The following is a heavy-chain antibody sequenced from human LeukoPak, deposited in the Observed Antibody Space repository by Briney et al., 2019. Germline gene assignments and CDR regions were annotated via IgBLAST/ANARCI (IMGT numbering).Heavy chain of an antibody. CDR2: ISGSGGST. J-gene: IGHJ4*02. Sequence: GGSLRLSCAASGFTFSSYAMSWVRQAPGKGLEWASAISGSGGSTYYADSVKGRFTISRDNSKNTLYLQMNSLRAEDTAVYYCAKFRGSSSWYGGDYFDYWGQGTLVTVSS. V-gene: IGHV3-23*01. CDR1: GFTFSSYA. CDR3: AKFRGSSSWYGGDYFDY. D-gene: IGHD6-13*01.